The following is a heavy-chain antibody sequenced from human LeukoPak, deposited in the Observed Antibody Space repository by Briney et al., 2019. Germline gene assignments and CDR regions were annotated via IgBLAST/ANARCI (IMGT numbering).Heavy chain of an antibody. CDR3: AREIVAGTFDR. CDR2: IGGSDGII. J-gene: IGHJ4*02. Sequence: PGGSLRLSCAASGFTLNDYYMSWIRQAPGKGLEWVSDIGGSDGIISYGDSVKGRFTISRDFAKNSLFLQMNSLRADDTAVYYCAREIVAGTFDRWGQGTLVPVSS. V-gene: IGHV3-11*01. CDR1: GFTLNDYY. D-gene: IGHD6-19*01.